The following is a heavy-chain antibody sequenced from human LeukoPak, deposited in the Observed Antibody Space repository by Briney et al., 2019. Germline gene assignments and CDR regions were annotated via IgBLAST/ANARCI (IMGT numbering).Heavy chain of an antibody. J-gene: IGHJ3*02. CDR1: GGSISSGGYY. CDR2: IYHSGST. V-gene: IGHV4-30-2*03. Sequence: SETLSLTCTVSGGSISSGGYYWSWIRQPPGKGLEWIGYIYHSGSTYYNPSLKSRVTISVDTSKNQFSLKLSSVTAADTAVYYCANRITIFGVVTAFDIWGQGTMVTVSS. D-gene: IGHD3-3*01. CDR3: ANRITIFGVVTAFDI.